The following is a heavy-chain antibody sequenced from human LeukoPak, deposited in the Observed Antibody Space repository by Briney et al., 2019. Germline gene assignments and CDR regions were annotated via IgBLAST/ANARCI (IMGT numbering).Heavy chain of an antibody. J-gene: IGHJ4*02. CDR2: IYHSGSTT. CDR1: GDSISSNNW. CDR3: ARVFGGYDGALAY. D-gene: IGHD5-12*01. Sequence: PSETLSLTCAVSGDSISSNNWWSWVRQTSGKGLEWIGEIYHSGSTTNYNPSLKSRVTMSVDKPKNQFSLKLTSVTAADTAVYYCARVFGGYDGALAYWGQGTLVTVSS. V-gene: IGHV4-4*02.